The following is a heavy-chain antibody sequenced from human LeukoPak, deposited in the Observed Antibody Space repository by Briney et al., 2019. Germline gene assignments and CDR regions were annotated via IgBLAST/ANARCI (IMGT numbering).Heavy chain of an antibody. Sequence: ASVKVSCKASGYTFTSYAMHWVRQAPGQRLEWMGWINAGNGNTKYSQKFQGRVTITRDTSASTAYMELSSLRSEDTAVYYCARDGSYERDGYNHFDYWGQGTLVTVSS. V-gene: IGHV1-3*01. CDR3: ARDGSYERDGYNHFDY. J-gene: IGHJ4*02. CDR2: INAGNGNT. D-gene: IGHD5-24*01. CDR1: GYTFTSYA.